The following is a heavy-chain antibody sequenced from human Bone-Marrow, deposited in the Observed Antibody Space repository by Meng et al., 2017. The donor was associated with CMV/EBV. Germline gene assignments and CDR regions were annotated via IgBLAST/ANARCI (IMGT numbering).Heavy chain of an antibody. V-gene: IGHV3-20*03. J-gene: IGHJ5*02. Sequence: FRCEDDGRSGVRQVPGKGLEWVSGIKWNGSGTGYADSVKGRFTISRDNAKNSLYLQMNNLRAEDTAFYYCARDTYYYGSGSYSGFGPWGHGTLVTVSS. CDR1: FRCEDDG. CDR3: ARDTYYYGSGSYSGFGP. D-gene: IGHD3-10*01. CDR2: IKWNGSGT.